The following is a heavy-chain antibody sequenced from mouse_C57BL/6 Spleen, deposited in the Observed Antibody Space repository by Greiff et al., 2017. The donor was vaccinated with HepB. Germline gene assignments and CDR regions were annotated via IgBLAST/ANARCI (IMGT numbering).Heavy chain of an antibody. CDR1: GFTFSDYG. CDR3: ARDSSGSCDY. Sequence: DVQLVESGGGLVKPGGSLKLSCAASGFTFSDYGMHWVRQAPEKGLEWVAYISSGSSTIYYADTVKGRFTISRDNAKNTLCLQMTSLRSEDTARYYCARDSSGSCDYWGQGTTLTVSS. CDR2: ISSGSSTI. V-gene: IGHV5-17*01. J-gene: IGHJ2*01. D-gene: IGHD3-2*02.